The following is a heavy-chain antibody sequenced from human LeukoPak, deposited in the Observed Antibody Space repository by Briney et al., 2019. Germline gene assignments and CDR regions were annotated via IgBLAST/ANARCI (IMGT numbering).Heavy chain of an antibody. Sequence: SQTLSLTCAVSGEEVSSNTASWNWFRQSPSRGLEWLGRTYYRSKWSNDYAPSVKGRITINADTSRNQFSLHLNSVTSEDTAVYFCARDRDSDFEWGPYDPWGQGTLVVVSS. J-gene: IGHJ5*02. CDR1: GEEVSSNTAS. CDR3: ARDRDSDFEWGPYDP. CDR2: TYYRSKWSN. D-gene: IGHD4-11*01. V-gene: IGHV6-1*01.